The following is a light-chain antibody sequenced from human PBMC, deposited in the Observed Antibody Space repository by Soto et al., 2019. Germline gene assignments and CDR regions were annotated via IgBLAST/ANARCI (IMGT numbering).Light chain of an antibody. V-gene: IGLV2-14*01. J-gene: IGLJ1*01. Sequence: QSALTQPASVSGSPGQSITISCTGTSGDIGRYNRVSWYQQHPGKATKLIIYEVTDRPSGVSNRFSGSNSGNTASLTISGLQAEDEAEYYCSSYSNIKTRACVFGTGTKVTVL. CDR2: EVT. CDR1: SGDIGRYNR. CDR3: SSYSNIKTRACV.